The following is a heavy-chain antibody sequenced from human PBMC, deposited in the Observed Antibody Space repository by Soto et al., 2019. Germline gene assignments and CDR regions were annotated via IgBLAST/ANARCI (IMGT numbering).Heavy chain of an antibody. Sequence: ASVKVSCKASGGTFSSYAISWVRQAPGQGLGWMGGIIPIFGTANYAQKFQGRVTITADESTSTAYMELSSLRSEDTAVYYCASTWSKPYYYYYGMDVWGQGTTVTVSS. D-gene: IGHD2-15*01. CDR2: IIPIFGTA. CDR1: GGTFSSYA. CDR3: ASTWSKPYYYYYGMDV. V-gene: IGHV1-69*13. J-gene: IGHJ6*02.